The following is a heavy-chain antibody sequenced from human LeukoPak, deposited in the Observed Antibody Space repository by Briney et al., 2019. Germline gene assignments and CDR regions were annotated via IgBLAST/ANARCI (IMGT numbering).Heavy chain of an antibody. J-gene: IGHJ4*02. CDR3: LSLPDYDILTGADY. D-gene: IGHD3-9*01. V-gene: IGHV4-39*07. Sequence: SETLSLTCTVSGGSISGSDYYWGWIRQPPGKGLEWIGSIYHSGSTYYNPSLKSRVTISVDTSKNQFSLKLSSVTAADTAVYYCLSLPDYDILTGADYWGQGTLVTVSS. CDR2: IYHSGST. CDR1: GGSISGSDYY.